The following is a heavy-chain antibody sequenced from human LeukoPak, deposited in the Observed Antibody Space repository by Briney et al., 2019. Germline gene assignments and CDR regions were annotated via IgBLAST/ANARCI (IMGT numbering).Heavy chain of an antibody. Sequence: ASVKVSCKASGYTFTGYYMHWVRQAPGQGLEWMGWISAYNGNTNYAQKLQGRVTMTTDTSTSTAYMELRSLRSDDTAVYYCARGTSSSWYALDPWGQGTLVTVSS. J-gene: IGHJ5*02. D-gene: IGHD6-13*01. V-gene: IGHV1-18*04. CDR2: ISAYNGNT. CDR3: ARGTSSSWYALDP. CDR1: GYTFTGYY.